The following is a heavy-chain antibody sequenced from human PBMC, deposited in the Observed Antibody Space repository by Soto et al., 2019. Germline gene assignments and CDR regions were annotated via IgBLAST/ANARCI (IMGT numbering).Heavy chain of an antibody. D-gene: IGHD2-2*01. Sequence: PSETLSLTCAVYGGSFSNYYWSWIRQPPGKGLEWIGEINHSGSTNYNASLKSRVTISVDTSIGTAYMELSRLRSDDTAVYYCARVNAGSSTSPDAFDIWGQGTMVTVSS. CDR3: ARVNAGSSTSPDAFDI. V-gene: IGHV4-34*01. CDR2: INHSGST. CDR1: GGSFSNYY. J-gene: IGHJ3*02.